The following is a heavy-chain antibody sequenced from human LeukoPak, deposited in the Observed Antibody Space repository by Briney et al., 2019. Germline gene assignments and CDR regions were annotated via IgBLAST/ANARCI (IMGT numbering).Heavy chain of an antibody. CDR1: GYSFTTYY. CDR2: INPSGGST. J-gene: IGHJ5*02. V-gene: IGHV1-46*01. D-gene: IGHD2-2*01. CDR3: ARDIVVVPSAMGFDP. Sequence: ASVKVSCKASGYSFTTYYIHWVRQAHGQGLEWMGVINPSGGSTSFAQKFQARLTMTRDTSTSTVYMELSGLSSEDTAVYYCARDIVVVPSAMGFDPWGQGTLVTVSS.